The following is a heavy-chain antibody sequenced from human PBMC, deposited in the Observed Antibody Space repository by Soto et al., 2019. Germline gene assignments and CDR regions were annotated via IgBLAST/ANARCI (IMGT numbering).Heavy chain of an antibody. Sequence: SETLSLTCTVSGGSISSDGSYWSWIRQHPGKGLEWIGCLFYSGSTYYNPSLKSRVTISVDTSTNQFSLKLSSVTAADTAVYYCARGLAAAGLFGFGPWGQGTLVTVSS. D-gene: IGHD6-13*01. V-gene: IGHV4-31*03. J-gene: IGHJ5*02. CDR1: GGSISSDGSY. CDR2: LFYSGST. CDR3: ARGLAAAGLFGFGP.